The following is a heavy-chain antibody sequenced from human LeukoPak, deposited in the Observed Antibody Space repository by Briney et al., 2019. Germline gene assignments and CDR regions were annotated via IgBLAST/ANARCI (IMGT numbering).Heavy chain of an antibody. J-gene: IGHJ4*02. CDR3: ARGYGDYGY. CDR2: IYYSGST. V-gene: IGHV4-39*07. CDR1: GGSISSSSYY. D-gene: IGHD4-17*01. Sequence: SETLSLTCTVSGGSISSSSYYWGWIRQPPGKGLEWIGSIYYSGSTYYNPSLKSRVTISVDTSKNQFSLKLSSVTAADTAVYYCARGYGDYGYWGQGTLVTVSS.